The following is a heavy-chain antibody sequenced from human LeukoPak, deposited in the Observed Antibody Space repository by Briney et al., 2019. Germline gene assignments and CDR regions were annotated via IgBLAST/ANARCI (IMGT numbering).Heavy chain of an antibody. V-gene: IGHV4-59*01. J-gene: IGHJ4*02. CDR3: ARDLDYAY. CDR1: GGSISSYY. D-gene: IGHD4-17*01. Sequence: SETLSLTSTVSGGSISSYYWSWIRQPPGKGLEWIGYIYYSGSTNYNPSLKSRVTISVDTSKNQFSLKLSSVTAADTAVYYCARDLDYAYWGQGTLVTVSS. CDR2: IYYSGST.